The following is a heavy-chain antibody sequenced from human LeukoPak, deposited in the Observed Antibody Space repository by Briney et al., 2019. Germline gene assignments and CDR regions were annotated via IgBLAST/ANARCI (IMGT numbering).Heavy chain of an antibody. Sequence: SETLPLTCTVSGGSISSYYWSWIRQPAGKGLEWIGRIFTSGSTNYNPSLKSRVTMSVDTSKNQFSLKLSSVTAADTAVYYCARQKDYYDSSGYSTYFDYWGQGTLVTVSS. V-gene: IGHV4-4*07. D-gene: IGHD3-22*01. CDR3: ARQKDYYDSSGYSTYFDY. CDR1: GGSISSYY. CDR2: IFTSGST. J-gene: IGHJ4*02.